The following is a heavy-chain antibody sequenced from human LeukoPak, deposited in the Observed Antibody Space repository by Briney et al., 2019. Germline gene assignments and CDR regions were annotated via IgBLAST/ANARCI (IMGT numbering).Heavy chain of an antibody. J-gene: IGHJ5*02. V-gene: IGHV3-30*04. Sequence: GRSPRLSCAASGFTFSTFAMHWVRQAPGKGLEWVAVISDDGSNKYYADSVKGRFTISRDNSKNTLYLQINSLRAEDTAVYYCARDAGGSGTNWFDPWGQGTLVTVSS. CDR2: ISDDGSNK. CDR3: ARDAGGSGTNWFDP. CDR1: GFTFSTFA. D-gene: IGHD3-10*01.